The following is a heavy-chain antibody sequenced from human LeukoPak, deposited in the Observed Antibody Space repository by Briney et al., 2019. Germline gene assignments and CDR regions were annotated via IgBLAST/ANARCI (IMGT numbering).Heavy chain of an antibody. CDR2: LRGDGST. CDR1: GFTFSSYA. J-gene: IGHJ4*02. V-gene: IGHV3-23*01. Sequence: GGSLRLSCAASGFTFSSYAMSWVRQAPARGLEWVSSLRGDGSTFYADSVKGRFTLSRDESRNTVYFQLNSLRVEDTAVYYCAKASWVSNGDAVLWGQGTLVTVFS. D-gene: IGHD1-1*01. CDR3: AKASWVSNGDAVL.